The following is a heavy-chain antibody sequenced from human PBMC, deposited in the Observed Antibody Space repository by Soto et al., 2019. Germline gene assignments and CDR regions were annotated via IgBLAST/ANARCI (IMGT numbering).Heavy chain of an antibody. Sequence: QITLKESGPTLVKPTQTLTLTCTFSGFSLSTSGVGVGWIRQPPGKALEWLALIYWDDDKRYRPSLKSRLTITKDTSKNQGVLTMTNMDPVDTATYYCAHSLIPNWGSRGAFDYWGQGTLVTVSS. CDR1: GFSLSTSGVG. J-gene: IGHJ4*02. CDR3: AHSLIPNWGSRGAFDY. V-gene: IGHV2-5*02. D-gene: IGHD7-27*01. CDR2: IYWDDDK.